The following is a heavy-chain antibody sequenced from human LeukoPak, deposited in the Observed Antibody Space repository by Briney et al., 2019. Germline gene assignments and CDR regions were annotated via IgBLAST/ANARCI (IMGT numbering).Heavy chain of an antibody. D-gene: IGHD3-10*01. Sequence: GGSLRLSCAASGFTFSSYAMHWVRQAPGKGLEWVAVISYDGSNKYYADSVKGRFTIPRDNSKNTLYLQMNSLRAEDTAVYYCAKDLKSDGSGVNWFDPWGQGTLVTVSS. CDR2: ISYDGSNK. J-gene: IGHJ5*02. CDR3: AKDLKSDGSGVNWFDP. V-gene: IGHV3-30-3*01. CDR1: GFTFSSYA.